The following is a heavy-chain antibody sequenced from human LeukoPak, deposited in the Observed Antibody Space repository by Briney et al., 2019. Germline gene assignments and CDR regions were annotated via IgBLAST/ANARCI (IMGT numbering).Heavy chain of an antibody. J-gene: IGHJ4*02. V-gene: IGHV4-59*01. Sequence: PSETLSLTCTASGGSISNYYWTWIRQPPGKGLEWIGYIYFSGNTNYNPSLKSRVTISEDTSKKQFSLKLSSVTAADTAVYYCATTPGDLLYRWDYWGQGTLVTVFS. CDR1: GGSISNYY. CDR3: ATTPGDLLYRWDY. CDR2: IYFSGNT. D-gene: IGHD3-10*01.